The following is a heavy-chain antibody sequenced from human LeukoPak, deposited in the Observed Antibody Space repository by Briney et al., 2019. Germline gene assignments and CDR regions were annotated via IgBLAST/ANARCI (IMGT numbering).Heavy chain of an antibody. CDR1: GYSISSDYY. D-gene: IGHD5/OR15-5a*01. V-gene: IGHV4-38-2*01. CDR2: IYYTGST. CDR3: ASRRAYHVYGY. Sequence: PSETLSLTCAVSGYSISSDYYWDWIRPPPGKGLEWIGNIYYTGSTYYNSSLKSRVIISGDTSKNQFSLKLSSVTAADTAVYYCASRRAYHVYGYWGQGTLVTVSS. J-gene: IGHJ4*02.